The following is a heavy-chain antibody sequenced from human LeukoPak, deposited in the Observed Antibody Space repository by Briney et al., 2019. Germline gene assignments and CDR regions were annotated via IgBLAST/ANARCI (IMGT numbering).Heavy chain of an antibody. J-gene: IGHJ2*01. Sequence: QPGGSLRLSCAASGFTFSGHAITWVRQAPGKGLECASVISGNGGSTYHADSVRGRFTISRDNSKNTLYLQMNSLRAEDTAVYYCAKDHVPGPGVTPNWYFDLWGRGTLVTVSS. CDR2: ISGNGGST. D-gene: IGHD4-23*01. CDR3: AKDHVPGPGVTPNWYFDL. V-gene: IGHV3-23*01. CDR1: GFTFSGHA.